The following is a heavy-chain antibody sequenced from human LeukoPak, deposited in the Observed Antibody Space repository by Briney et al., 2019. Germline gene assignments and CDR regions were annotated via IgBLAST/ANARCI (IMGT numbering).Heavy chain of an antibody. CDR1: GGSISSGSYY. D-gene: IGHD2-2*01. CDR3: ASTPGRYCTSTSCSIDY. Sequence: PSQTLSLTCTVSGGSISSGSYYWSWIRPPDGKGLDWFGRISTSGTTNPNPSLNSPVTISVDTSKNQFSLNLSSVTAADTAVYYCASTPGRYCTSTSCSIDYWGQGTLVTVSS. CDR2: ISTSGTT. V-gene: IGHV4-61*02. J-gene: IGHJ4*02.